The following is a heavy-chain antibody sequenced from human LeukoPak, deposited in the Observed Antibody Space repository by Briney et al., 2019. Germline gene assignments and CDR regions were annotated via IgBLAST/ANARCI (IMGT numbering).Heavy chain of an antibody. V-gene: IGHV4-39*07. Sequence: PSETLSLTCTVSGGSIRSGDYYWGWIRQPPGKGLEWIGSIFYSGSTYYNPSLNSRVTISVDTSKNQFSLKLSSVTAADTAVYYCARDRLYSSSSGNWFDPWGQGTLVTVSS. CDR2: IFYSGST. CDR3: ARDRLYSSSSGNWFDP. CDR1: GGSIRSGDYY. D-gene: IGHD6-6*01. J-gene: IGHJ5*02.